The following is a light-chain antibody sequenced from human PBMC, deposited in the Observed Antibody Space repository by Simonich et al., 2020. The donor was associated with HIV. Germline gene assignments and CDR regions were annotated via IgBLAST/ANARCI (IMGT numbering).Light chain of an antibody. CDR1: QSIISY. V-gene: IGKV1-39*01. J-gene: IGKJ5*01. CDR3: QQFNSFPLT. Sequence: DIQMTQSPSSLSASVGDRVTITCLASQSIISYLNWYQQKPGKAPKLLIYAASSLQSGVPSRFSGSGSGTDLTLTISSLQPDDFATYYCQQFNSFPLTFGQGTRLDIK. CDR2: AAS.